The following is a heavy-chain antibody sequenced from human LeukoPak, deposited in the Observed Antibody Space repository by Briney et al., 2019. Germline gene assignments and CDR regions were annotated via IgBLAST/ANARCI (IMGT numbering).Heavy chain of an antibody. Sequence: GGSLRLSSAASGFSFSNYAMSWVRQAPGKGLEWVSVIIASSGSTFYADSVKGRFTISRDKSKNTLYLQMKSLRAEDTAVYYCAKGGYDYVEIGYFDYWGQGTLVTVSS. V-gene: IGHV3-23*01. CDR2: IIASSGST. J-gene: IGHJ4*02. CDR1: GFSFSNYA. D-gene: IGHD5-12*01. CDR3: AKGGYDYVEIGYFDY.